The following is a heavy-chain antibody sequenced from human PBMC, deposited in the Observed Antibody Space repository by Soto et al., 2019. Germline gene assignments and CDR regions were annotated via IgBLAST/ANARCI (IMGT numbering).Heavy chain of an antibody. D-gene: IGHD5-18*01. CDR3: AAGDSSDTGAH. Sequence: QVQLVQSGAEVKKPGSSVKGSCKASGDTLSTHGISWVRQAPGQGLEWMGGTIPIIGTTDYAEKFQGRVTITADESTTTSYMELSSLRPDDTAVYYCAAGDSSDTGAHWGQGTLVTVS. CDR1: GDTLSTHG. J-gene: IGHJ4*02. CDR2: TIPIIGTT. V-gene: IGHV1-69*01.